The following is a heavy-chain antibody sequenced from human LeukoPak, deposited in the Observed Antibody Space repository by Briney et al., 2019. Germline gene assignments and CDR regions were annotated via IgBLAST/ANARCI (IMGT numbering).Heavy chain of an antibody. CDR1: GFTFSSYA. D-gene: IGHD3-3*02. J-gene: IGHJ6*03. V-gene: IGHV3-23*01. CDR2: ISGGGGST. Sequence: GGSLRLSCAASGFTFSSYAMSWVRQAPGKGLEWVSAISGGGGSTYYADSVKGRFTISRDNSKNTLYLQMNSLRAEDTAVYYCAKSISRPYYIDVWGKGTTVTVSS. CDR3: AKSISRPYYIDV.